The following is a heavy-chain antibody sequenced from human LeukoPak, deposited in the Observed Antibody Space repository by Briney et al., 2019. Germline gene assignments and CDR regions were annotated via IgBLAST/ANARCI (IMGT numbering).Heavy chain of an antibody. CDR2: IYHSGST. CDR3: ASLGFWNDSYYYYGMDV. D-gene: IGHD1-1*01. V-gene: IGHV4-38-2*02. Sequence: SETLSLTCTVSGYSISSGYYWGWIRQPPGKGLEWIGSIYHSGSTYYNPSLKSRVTISVDTSKNQFSLKLSSVTAADTAVYYCASLGFWNDSYYYYGMDVWGQGTTVTVFS. J-gene: IGHJ6*02. CDR1: GYSISSGYY.